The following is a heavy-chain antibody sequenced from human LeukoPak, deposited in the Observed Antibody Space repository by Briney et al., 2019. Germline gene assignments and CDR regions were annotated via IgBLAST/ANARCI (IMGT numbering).Heavy chain of an antibody. CDR1: GGSISSSSYY. J-gene: IGHJ4*02. CDR2: VFYSGST. D-gene: IGHD3-10*01. CDR3: ARGSRWFGDYYFDY. V-gene: IGHV4-39*07. Sequence: SETLSLTCTVSGGSISSSSYYWGWIRQPPGKGLEWIGTVFYSGSTYYNPSLKSRVALSFDTSKNQFSLNLSSVTAADTAVYYCARGSRWFGDYYFDYWGQGTLVTVSS.